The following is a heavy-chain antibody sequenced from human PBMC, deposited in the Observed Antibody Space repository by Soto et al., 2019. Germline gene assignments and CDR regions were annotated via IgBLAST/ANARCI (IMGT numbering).Heavy chain of an antibody. J-gene: IGHJ6*02. D-gene: IGHD5-12*01. CDR2: ISGSGGST. CDR1: GFTFSSYA. CDR3: AKDGGYSGYADYYYGMDV. V-gene: IGHV3-23*01. Sequence: HPGGSLRLSCAASGFTFSSYAMSWVRQAPGKGLEWVSAISGSGGSTYYADSVKGRFTISRDNSKNTLYLQMNSLRAEDTAVYYCAKDGGYSGYADYYYGMDVWGQGTTVTVSS.